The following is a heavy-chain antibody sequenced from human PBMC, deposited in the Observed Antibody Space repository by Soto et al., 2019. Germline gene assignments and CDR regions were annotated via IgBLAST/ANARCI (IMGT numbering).Heavy chain of an antibody. CDR2: LIPVFGSP. CDR3: TRVLGXTFEPGKTRYYAMDV. D-gene: IGHD1-1*01. J-gene: IGHJ6*02. CDR1: GGTFSKDA. Sequence: QVQLVQSGAEVKKPGSSVTVSCKTSGGTFSKDAINWVRQAPGQGLEWMGLLIPVFGSPIYAQKFQGRISRTADESTSTAFMDLSSLRSEDTAVYYCTRVLGXTFEPGKTRYYAMDVWGQGTTVSVSS. V-gene: IGHV1-69*01.